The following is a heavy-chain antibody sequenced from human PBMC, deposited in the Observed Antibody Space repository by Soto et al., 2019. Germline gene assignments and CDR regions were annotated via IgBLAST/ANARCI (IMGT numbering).Heavy chain of an antibody. CDR2: IYPGDSDT. CDR1: GYSFIDYW. Sequence: GESLKISCKGSGYSFIDYWIGWVRQVPGKGLEWMGVIYPGDSDTRYSPSFQGHVTISADKSISTAYLQWSTLKASDTAMYYCARHYYYDSSYYYPTNTQLXLDYWGQGTLVTVSS. V-gene: IGHV5-51*01. J-gene: IGHJ4*02. CDR3: ARHYYYDSSYYYPTNTQLXLDY. D-gene: IGHD3-22*01.